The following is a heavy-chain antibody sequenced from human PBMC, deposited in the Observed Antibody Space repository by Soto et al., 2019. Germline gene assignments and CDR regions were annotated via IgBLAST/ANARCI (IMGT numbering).Heavy chain of an antibody. CDR1: GFTFSSYA. D-gene: IGHD3-16*01. CDR3: AKESPPVEGGRRWGYFDY. J-gene: IGHJ4*02. CDR2: ISGCGGST. V-gene: IGHV3-23*01. Sequence: EVQLLESGGGLVQPGGSLRLSCAASGFTFSSYAMSWVRQAPGKGLEWVSAISGCGGSTYYADSVKGRFTISGDNCKNSLYLQMSCLRAEDTAVYYCAKESPPVEGGRRWGYFDYWGQGSLVTVCS.